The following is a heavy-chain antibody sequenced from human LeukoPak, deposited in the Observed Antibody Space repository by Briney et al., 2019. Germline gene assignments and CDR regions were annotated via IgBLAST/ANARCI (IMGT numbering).Heavy chain of an antibody. CDR3: ASSSWYRSSQS. J-gene: IGHJ4*02. D-gene: IGHD6-13*01. Sequence: SETLSLTCAVYGGSFSGYYWSLIRQPPGKGLEWIGEINHSGSTNYNPSLKSRVTISVDTSKNQFSLKLSSVTAADTAVYYCASSSWYRSSQSWGQGTLVTVSS. V-gene: IGHV4-34*01. CDR1: GGSFSGYY. CDR2: INHSGST.